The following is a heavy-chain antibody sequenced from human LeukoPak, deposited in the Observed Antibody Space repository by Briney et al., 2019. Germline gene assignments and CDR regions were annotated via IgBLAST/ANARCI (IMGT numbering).Heavy chain of an antibody. CDR1: GFTFSSYA. V-gene: IGHV3-30-3*01. J-gene: IGHJ4*02. CDR2: ISYDGSNK. D-gene: IGHD6-19*01. Sequence: GGSLRLSCAASGFTFSSYAMYWVRQAPGKGLEWVALISYDGSNKYSADSVRGRFTISRDNSKNTLYLQMSSLRAEDTAVYYCARGDSSGYYGFDYWGQGTLVTVSS. CDR3: ARGDSSGYYGFDY.